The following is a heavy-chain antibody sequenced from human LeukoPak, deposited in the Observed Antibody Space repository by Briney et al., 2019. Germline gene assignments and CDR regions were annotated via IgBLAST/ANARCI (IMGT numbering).Heavy chain of an antibody. J-gene: IGHJ4*02. CDR2: IYYSGST. CDR3: ARVQAAVKLFGY. V-gene: IGHV4-39*01. D-gene: IGHD6-13*01. CDR1: GGSISSSSYY. Sequence: SETLSLTCTVSGGSISSSSYYWGWIRQPPGKGLEWIGSIYYSGSTYYNPSLKSRVTISVDTSKNQFSLKLSSVTAADTAVYYCARVQAAVKLFGYWGQGTLVTVSS.